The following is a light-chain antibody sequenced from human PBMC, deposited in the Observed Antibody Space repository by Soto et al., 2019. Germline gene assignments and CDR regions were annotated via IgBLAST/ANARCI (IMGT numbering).Light chain of an antibody. Sequence: EIVMTQSPATLSVSPGERANLSCRASQSVSSNLAWYQQNPGQAPRLLIYGASTRATGIPARFSGSGSGTEFTLTISSLQSEDFAVYYCQQYYNWPRKFGKGTTLEIK. V-gene: IGKV3-15*01. CDR3: QQYYNWPRK. J-gene: IGKJ1*01. CDR1: QSVSSN. CDR2: GAS.